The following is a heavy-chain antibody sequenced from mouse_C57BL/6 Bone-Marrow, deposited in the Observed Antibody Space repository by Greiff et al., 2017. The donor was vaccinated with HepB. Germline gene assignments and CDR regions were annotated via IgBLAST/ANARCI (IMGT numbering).Heavy chain of an antibody. Sequence: VQLQQSGAELVRPGTSVKVSCKASGYAFTNYLIEWVKQRPGQGLEWIGVINPGSGGTNYNEKFKGKAKLTADKSSSTAYMQLSSLTSEDSAVYFCARGFITTVVFDYWGQGTTLTVSS. V-gene: IGHV1-54*01. D-gene: IGHD1-1*01. CDR3: ARGFITTVVFDY. CDR2: INPGSGGT. CDR1: GYAFTNYL. J-gene: IGHJ2*01.